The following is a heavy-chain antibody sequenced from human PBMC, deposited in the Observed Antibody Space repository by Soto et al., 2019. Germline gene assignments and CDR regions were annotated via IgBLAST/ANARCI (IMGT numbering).Heavy chain of an antibody. V-gene: IGHV3-30*18. Sequence: GGSLRLSCAASGFTFSSYGMHWVRQAPGKGLEWVAVISYDGSNKYYADSVKGRFTISRDNSKNTLYLQMNSLRAEDTAVYYCAKDLRLIYYFDYWGQGTLVTVSS. CDR1: GFTFSSYG. CDR2: ISYDGSNK. D-gene: IGHD3-3*02. CDR3: AKDLRLIYYFDY. J-gene: IGHJ4*02.